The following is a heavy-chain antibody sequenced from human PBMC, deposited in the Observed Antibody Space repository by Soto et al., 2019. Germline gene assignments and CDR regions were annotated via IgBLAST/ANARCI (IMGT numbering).Heavy chain of an antibody. Sequence: TXALSXAVXVGSISSGGYSWSWIRQPPGKGLEWIGYIYHSGSSYYNPSLKSRVTISVDRSKNQFSLKLSSVTAADTAVYYCARVPGPWGQGTLVTVSS. V-gene: IGHV4-30-2*01. CDR3: ARVPGP. J-gene: IGHJ5*02. CDR2: IYHSGSS. CDR1: VGSISSGGYS.